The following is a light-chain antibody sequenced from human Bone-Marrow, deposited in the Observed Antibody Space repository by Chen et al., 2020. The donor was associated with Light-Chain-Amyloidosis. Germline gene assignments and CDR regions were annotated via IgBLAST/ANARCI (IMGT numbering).Light chain of an antibody. J-gene: IGLJ1*01. CDR1: SSDVGGDNH. Sequence: QSALTQPASVPGSPGQSITLSCTGTSSDVGGDNHVSWYQQHPDKAPKLMIYEVTNRPSWVPDRFSGSKSDNPASLTISGLQTEDEADYFCSSYTIPNTLVFGSGTRVTVL. CDR3: SSYTIPNTLV. CDR2: EVT. V-gene: IGLV2-14*01.